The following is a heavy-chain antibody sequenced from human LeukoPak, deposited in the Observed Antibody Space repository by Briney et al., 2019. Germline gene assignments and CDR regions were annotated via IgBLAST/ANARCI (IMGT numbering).Heavy chain of an antibody. D-gene: IGHD1-26*01. CDR1: GFTFSSYW. V-gene: IGHV3-7*01. Sequence: PGGSLRLSCAASGFTFSSYWMSWVRQAPGKGLEWVANIKQDGSEKYYVDSVKGRLTISRDNAKNPLYLQMNSLRAEDTAVYYCARSMYSGSYYINWGQGTLVTVSS. J-gene: IGHJ4*02. CDR2: IKQDGSEK. CDR3: ARSMYSGSYYIN.